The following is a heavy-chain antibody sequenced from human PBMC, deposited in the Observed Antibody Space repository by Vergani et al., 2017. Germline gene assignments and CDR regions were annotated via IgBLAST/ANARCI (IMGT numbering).Heavy chain of an antibody. CDR3: ARNIRLRGEAFDI. Sequence: QVQLVQSGAEVKKPGASVKVSCKASGYPFTSYYMHWVRQAPGQGLEWMGIINPSGGSTSYAQKFQGRVTMTRDTSTSTVYMELSSLRSEDTAVYYCARNIRLRGEAFDIWGQGTMVTVSS. V-gene: IGHV1-46*03. CDR2: INPSGGST. D-gene: IGHD4-17*01. J-gene: IGHJ3*02. CDR1: GYPFTSYY.